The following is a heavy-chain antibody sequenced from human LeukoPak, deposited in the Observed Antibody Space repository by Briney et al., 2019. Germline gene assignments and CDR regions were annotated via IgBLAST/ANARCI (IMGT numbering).Heavy chain of an antibody. CDR2: INPSGGST. D-gene: IGHD3-22*01. V-gene: IGHV1-46*01. Sequence: ASVKVSCKASGYTFTSYYMHWVRQAPGQGLEWMGIINPSGGSTSYAQKFQGRVTMTRDTSTSTVYMELSSLRPEDTAVYYCARDSSGYCFDYWGQGTLVTVSS. CDR1: GYTFTSYY. CDR3: ARDSSGYCFDY. J-gene: IGHJ4*02.